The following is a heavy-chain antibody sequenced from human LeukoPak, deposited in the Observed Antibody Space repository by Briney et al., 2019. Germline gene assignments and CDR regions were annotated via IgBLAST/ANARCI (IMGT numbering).Heavy chain of an antibody. CDR2: IYYSGST. CDR1: GGSISSYY. D-gene: IGHD3-3*01. V-gene: IGHV4-59*08. Sequence: PSETLSLTCTVSGGSISSYYWSWIRQPPGKGLEWIGYIYYSGSTNYNPSLKSRVTISVDTSKNQFSLKLSSVTAADTAVYYCARHFVGASLDYWGQGPLVTVSS. J-gene: IGHJ4*02. CDR3: ARHFVGASLDY.